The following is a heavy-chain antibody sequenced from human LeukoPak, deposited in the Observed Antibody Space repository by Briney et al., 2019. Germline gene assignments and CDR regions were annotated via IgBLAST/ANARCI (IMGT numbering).Heavy chain of an antibody. CDR3: AQSPLLHDYSLYYYYSMDV. CDR2: ISGSGGST. D-gene: IGHD4-11*01. V-gene: IGHV3-23*01. J-gene: IGHJ6*03. CDR1: GFTFSSYA. Sequence: AGGSLRLSCAASGFTFSSYAMSWVRQAPGKGLEWVSAISGSGGSTYYADSVKGRFTISRDNSKNTLYLQMNSLRAEDTAVYCCAQSPLLHDYSLYYYYSMDVWGKGTTVTVSS.